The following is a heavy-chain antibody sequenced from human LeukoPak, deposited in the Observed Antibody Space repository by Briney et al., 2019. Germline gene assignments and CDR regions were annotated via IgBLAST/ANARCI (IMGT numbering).Heavy chain of an antibody. CDR1: GGSISSYY. Sequence: SETLSLTCTVSGGSISSYYWSWIRQPAGKGLEWIGRIYTSGSTNYNPSLKSPVTISVDTANNQFSLRLTSVHAADTAVYYCARQPKSCTPGVFITGKACWFDSWGQGTLVTVSS. V-gene: IGHV4-4*07. J-gene: IGHJ5*01. CDR2: IYTSGST. CDR3: ARQPKSCTPGVFITGKACWFDS. D-gene: IGHD3-10*01.